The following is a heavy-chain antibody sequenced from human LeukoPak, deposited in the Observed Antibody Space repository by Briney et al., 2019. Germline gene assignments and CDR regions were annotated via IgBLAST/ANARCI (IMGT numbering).Heavy chain of an antibody. Sequence: SETLSLTCTVSGGSISSYYWSWIRQPPGKGLEWIGYIYYSGSTNYNPSLKSRVTISVDTSKNQFSLKLSSVTAADTAVYYYARVGIYGDLFDYWGQGTLVTVSS. V-gene: IGHV4-59*01. J-gene: IGHJ4*02. D-gene: IGHD4-17*01. CDR1: GGSISSYY. CDR3: ARVGIYGDLFDY. CDR2: IYYSGST.